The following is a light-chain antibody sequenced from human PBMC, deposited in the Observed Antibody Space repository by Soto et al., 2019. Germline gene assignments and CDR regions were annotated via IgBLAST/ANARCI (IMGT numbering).Light chain of an antibody. V-gene: IGLV1-44*01. CDR2: IDN. J-gene: IGLJ2*01. CDR1: SSNIGSNA. CDR3: AAWDGSLSGVI. Sequence: QLVLTQPASVSGTPGQRVTISCSGSSSNIGSNAISWYQKLPGTAPTLLIYIDNQRPSGVPDRFSGSQSGTSASLAITGLQAEDEADYYCAAWDGSLSGVIFGGGTKLTVL.